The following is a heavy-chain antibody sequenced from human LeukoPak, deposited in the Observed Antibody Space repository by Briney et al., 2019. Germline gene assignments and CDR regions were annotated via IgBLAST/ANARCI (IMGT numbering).Heavy chain of an antibody. J-gene: IGHJ3*02. V-gene: IGHV5-51*01. D-gene: IGHD2-21*02. CDR2: IYPGDSDT. CDR1: GYSFTSYW. Sequence: GESLKISCKGSGYSFTSYWIGWVRQMPGKGLEWMGIIYPGDSDTRYSPSFQGQVTISADKSISTAYLQWSSLKASDTAMYYCATVYCGGDCYSLYFAFDIWGQGTMVTVSS. CDR3: ATVYCGGDCYSLYFAFDI.